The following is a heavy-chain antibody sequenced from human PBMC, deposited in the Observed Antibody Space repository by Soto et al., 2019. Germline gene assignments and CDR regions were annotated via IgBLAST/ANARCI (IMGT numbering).Heavy chain of an antibody. Sequence: PGGSLRLSCAASGFTFSSYAMSWVRQAPGKGLEWVSAISGSGGSTYYADSVKGRFTISRDNSKNTLYLQMNSLRAEDTAVYYCAKVYDFWSGYWSVFRGIDVWGQGTTVTVYS. D-gene: IGHD3-3*01. CDR3: AKVYDFWSGYWSVFRGIDV. V-gene: IGHV3-23*01. CDR1: GFTFSSYA. J-gene: IGHJ6*02. CDR2: ISGSGGST.